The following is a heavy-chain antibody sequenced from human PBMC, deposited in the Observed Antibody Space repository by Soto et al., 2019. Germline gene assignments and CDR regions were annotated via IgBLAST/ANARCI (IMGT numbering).Heavy chain of an antibody. Sequence: PGGSLRLSCAASGFTFSSYAMHWVRQAPGKGLEWVAVISYDGSNKYYADSVKGRFTISRDNSKNTLYLQMNSLRAEDTAVYYCARRVGFDYWGQGXLVTVYS. CDR1: GFTFSSYA. D-gene: IGHD3-10*01. V-gene: IGHV3-30-3*01. CDR3: ARRVGFDY. CDR2: ISYDGSNK. J-gene: IGHJ4*02.